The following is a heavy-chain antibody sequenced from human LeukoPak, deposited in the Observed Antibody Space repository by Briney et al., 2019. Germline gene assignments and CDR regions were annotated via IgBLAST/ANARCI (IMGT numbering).Heavy chain of an antibody. CDR3: AKQSGADRGHLDF. Sequence: GGSLRLSCAASGFTFRSYGMHWVRQAPGKGLEWVAIISYDGSNKYYADSVKGRFTISRDNSKNTLYLQMNSLRPEDTAVYYCAKQSGADRGHLDFWGQGTLVTVSS. CDR1: GFTFRSYG. J-gene: IGHJ4*02. V-gene: IGHV3-30*18. CDR2: ISYDGSNK. D-gene: IGHD4/OR15-4a*01.